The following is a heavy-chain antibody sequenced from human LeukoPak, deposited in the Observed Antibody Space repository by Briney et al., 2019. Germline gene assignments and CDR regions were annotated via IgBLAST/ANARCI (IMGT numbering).Heavy chain of an antibody. CDR2: IKQDGSEK. CDR1: GFIFSNYW. Sequence: PGGSLRLSCATSGFIFSNYWMTWVRQAPGKGLEWVANIKQDGSEKYYVDSVKGRFTISRDNAKNSLYLQMNSLRAEDTAVYYCARIRAPTTVTYLYYYYYYMDVWGKGTTVTVSS. V-gene: IGHV3-7*01. D-gene: IGHD4-17*01. J-gene: IGHJ6*03. CDR3: ARIRAPTTVTYLYYYYYYMDV.